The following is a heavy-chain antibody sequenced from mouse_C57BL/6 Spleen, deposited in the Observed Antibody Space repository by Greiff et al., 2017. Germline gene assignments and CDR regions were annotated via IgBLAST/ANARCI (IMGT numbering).Heavy chain of an antibody. Sequence: VQLQQSGPGLVQPSQSLSITCTVSGFSLTSYGVHWVRQSPGKGLEWLGVIWRGGSTDYNAAFMSRLSITKDNSKSQVFFKMNSLQADDTAIYYCAKGIYYGYDGYAMDYWGQGTSVTVSS. V-gene: IGHV2-5*01. J-gene: IGHJ4*01. CDR3: AKGIYYGYDGYAMDY. CDR1: GFSLTSYG. CDR2: IWRGGST. D-gene: IGHD2-2*01.